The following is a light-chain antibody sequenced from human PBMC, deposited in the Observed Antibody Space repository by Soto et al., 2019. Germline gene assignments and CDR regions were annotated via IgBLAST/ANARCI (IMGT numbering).Light chain of an antibody. CDR2: LGS. CDR3: MQTLQTPT. Sequence: DIVMTQSPLSLPVTPGEPASISCRSSQNLMHSNGYNYLDWYVQKPGQSPQLLIYLGSSRASGVPDRFSGSGLGTDFTLKISRVEAEDVGVYYCMQTLQTPTFGQGTKVDIK. CDR1: QNLMHSNGYNY. V-gene: IGKV2-28*01. J-gene: IGKJ1*01.